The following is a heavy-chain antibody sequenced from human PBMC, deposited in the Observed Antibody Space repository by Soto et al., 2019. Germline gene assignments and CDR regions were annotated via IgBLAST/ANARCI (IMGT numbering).Heavy chain of an antibody. D-gene: IGHD5-18*01. CDR3: ARDIPRDSGYRYGFDP. CDR1: GGSMNSYY. V-gene: IGHV4-59*01. Sequence: SETLSLTCTVSGGSMNSYYWSWIRQPPGKGLEWIGFIFYSGSVNYNPSLKSRVTISVDTSKNQFSLKLRSVTAADTAVYYCARDIPRDSGYRYGFDPRGQGTLVTVSS. J-gene: IGHJ5*02. CDR2: IFYSGSV.